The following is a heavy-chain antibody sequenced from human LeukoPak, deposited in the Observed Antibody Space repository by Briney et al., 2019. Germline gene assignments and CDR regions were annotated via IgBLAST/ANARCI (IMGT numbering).Heavy chain of an antibody. J-gene: IGHJ3*02. CDR2: IYTSGST. V-gene: IGHV4-61*02. Sequence: SETLSLTCTVSGNSISSGDNYWSWIRQPAGKGLEWIGRIYTSGSTNYNPSLKSRVTISGDTSKNQFSLRLSSVTAADTAVYYCARDAYYYDSSGYIKGLAFDIWGQGTMVTVSS. CDR1: GNSISSGDNY. CDR3: ARDAYYYDSSGYIKGLAFDI. D-gene: IGHD3-22*01.